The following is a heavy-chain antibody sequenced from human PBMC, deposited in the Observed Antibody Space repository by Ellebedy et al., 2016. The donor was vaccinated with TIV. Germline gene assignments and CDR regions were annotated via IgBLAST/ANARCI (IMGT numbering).Heavy chain of an antibody. D-gene: IGHD6-19*01. CDR3: ARVSSSGWYVNPSTYYFDY. V-gene: IGHV1-69*04. CDR2: IIPILGIA. J-gene: IGHJ4*02. Sequence: AASVKVSCKASGYTFTGYYMHWVRQAPGQGLEWMGRIIPILGIANYAQKFQGRVTITADKSTSTAYMELSSLRSEDTAGYYCARVSSSGWYVNPSTYYFDYWGQGTLVTVSS. CDR1: GYTFTGYY.